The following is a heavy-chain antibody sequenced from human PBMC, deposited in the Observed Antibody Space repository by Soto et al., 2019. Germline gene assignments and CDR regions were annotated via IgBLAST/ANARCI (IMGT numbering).Heavy chain of an antibody. CDR2: ISAYNGNR. V-gene: IGHV1-18*01. Sequence: ASVKVSCKASGYTFTSYGISWVRQAPGQGLEWMGGISAYNGNRNYAQKVQGRVTMTTDTSTNTAYMEVRSLRSDDTAVYYCARDQVGATGDYCGQGTLVTVGS. D-gene: IGHD1-26*01. CDR1: GYTFTSYG. J-gene: IGHJ4*02. CDR3: ARDQVGATGDY.